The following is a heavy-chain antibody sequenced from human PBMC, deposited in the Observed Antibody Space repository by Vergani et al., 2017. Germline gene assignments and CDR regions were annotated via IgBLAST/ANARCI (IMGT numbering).Heavy chain of an antibody. D-gene: IGHD2-2*01. J-gene: IGHJ5*02. CDR2: ISYDGSNK. CDR1: GFTFSSYG. CDR3: AKGGFIVVVPAARNWFDP. V-gene: IGHV3-30*18. Sequence: VQLLESGGGLVQPGGSLRLSCAASGFTFSSYGMDWVRQAPGKGLEWVAVISYDGSNKYYADSMKGRFTISRDNSKNTLYLQMNSLRVEDTAVYYCAKGGFIVVVPAARNWFDPWGQGTLVTVSS.